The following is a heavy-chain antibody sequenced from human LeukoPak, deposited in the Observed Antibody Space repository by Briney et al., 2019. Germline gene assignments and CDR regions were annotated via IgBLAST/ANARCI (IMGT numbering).Heavy chain of an antibody. CDR3: ASVLGARRVFDY. Sequence: PSETLSLTCTVSGGSISSDYWSWIRQPPGKGLEWIGYIYYSGSTNYNPSLKSRVTILVDTSKNQFSLKLTSSTAADTAVYYCASVLGARRVFDYWGQGTLVTVSS. J-gene: IGHJ4*02. D-gene: IGHD1-26*01. V-gene: IGHV4-59*01. CDR1: GGSISSDY. CDR2: IYYSGST.